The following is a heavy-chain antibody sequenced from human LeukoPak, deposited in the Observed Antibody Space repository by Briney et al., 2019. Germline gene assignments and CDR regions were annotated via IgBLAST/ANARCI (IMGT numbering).Heavy chain of an antibody. CDR1: GFTFSSYA. D-gene: IGHD3-10*01. V-gene: IGHV4-59*05. CDR2: IYYSGST. J-gene: IGHJ4*02. CDR3: AGFSGSYYKLHDY. Sequence: PGGSLRLSCAASGFTFSSYAMSWVRQAPGKGLEWIGSIYYSGSTYYNPSLKSRVTISVDTSKNQFSLKLSSVTAADTAVYYCAGFSGSYYKLHDYWGQGTLVTVSS.